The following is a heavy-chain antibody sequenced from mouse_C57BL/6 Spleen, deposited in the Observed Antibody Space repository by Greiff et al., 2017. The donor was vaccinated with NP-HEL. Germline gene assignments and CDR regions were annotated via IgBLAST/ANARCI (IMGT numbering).Heavy chain of an antibody. CDR1: GYTFPSYW. V-gene: IGHV1-59*01. CDR3: ASPPPFDY. Sequence: VQLQQPGAELVRPGTSVKLSCKASGYTFPSYWMHWVKQRPGQGLEWIGVIDPSDSYTNYNQKFKGKATLTVDTSSSTAYMQLSSLTSEDSAVYYCASPPPFDYWGQGTTLTVSS. CDR2: IDPSDSYT. J-gene: IGHJ2*01.